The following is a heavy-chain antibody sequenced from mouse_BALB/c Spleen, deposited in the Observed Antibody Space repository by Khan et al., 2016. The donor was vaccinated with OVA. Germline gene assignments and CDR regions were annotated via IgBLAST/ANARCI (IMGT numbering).Heavy chain of an antibody. V-gene: IGHV5-6*01. D-gene: IGHD4-1*01. CDR3: ASHLTGSFAY. Sequence: EVELVESGGDLVKPGGSLKLSCAASGFTFSSYSMSWVRQIPDKRLEWVATMSSGGDYTYYPDSVKGRFTISRDNAKNTLSMQMSSLKSEDTAMYYWASHLTGSFAYWGQGTMVTVSA. J-gene: IGHJ3*01. CDR2: MSSGGDYT. CDR1: GFTFSSYS.